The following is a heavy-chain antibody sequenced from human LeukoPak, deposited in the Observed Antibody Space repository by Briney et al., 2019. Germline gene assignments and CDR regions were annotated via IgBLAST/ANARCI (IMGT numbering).Heavy chain of an antibody. J-gene: IGHJ4*02. CDR1: GFTFSSYG. V-gene: IGHV3-30*02. Sequence: PGGSRRLSCAASGFTFSSYGMHWVRQAPGKGLEWVAFIRYDGSNKYYADSVKGRFTISRDNSKNTLYLQMNSLRAEDTAVYYCAKDPSFRPGYFDYWGQGTLVTVSS. CDR2: IRYDGSNK. CDR3: AKDPSFRPGYFDY.